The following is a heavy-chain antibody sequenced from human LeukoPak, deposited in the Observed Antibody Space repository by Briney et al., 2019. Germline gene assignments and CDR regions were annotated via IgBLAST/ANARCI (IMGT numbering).Heavy chain of an antibody. Sequence: ASVKVSCKASGYTFINYYIHWVRQAPGQGLDWMGLINPSAGDTTYAQKFQGTVTMTRDTSASTVYMELSSLRSEDTAVYFCARDNHRSSWSWFDPWGQGTLVTVSS. CDR2: INPSAGDT. D-gene: IGHD6-13*01. V-gene: IGHV1-46*01. CDR3: ARDNHRSSWSWFDP. J-gene: IGHJ5*02. CDR1: GYTFINYY.